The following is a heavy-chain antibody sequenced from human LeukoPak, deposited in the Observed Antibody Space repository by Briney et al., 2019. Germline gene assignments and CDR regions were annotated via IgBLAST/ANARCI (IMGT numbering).Heavy chain of an antibody. D-gene: IGHD3-22*01. CDR2: IYYSGST. Sequence: PSETLSLTCTVSGGSISSYYWSWIRQPPGKGLEWIGYIYYSGSTNYNPSLKSRVTISVDTSKNQFSLKLSSVTAADTAVYYCARQTYYYDSSGPRWFDPWGQGTLVTVSS. CDR1: GGSISSYY. CDR3: ARQTYYYDSSGPRWFDP. V-gene: IGHV4-59*01. J-gene: IGHJ5*02.